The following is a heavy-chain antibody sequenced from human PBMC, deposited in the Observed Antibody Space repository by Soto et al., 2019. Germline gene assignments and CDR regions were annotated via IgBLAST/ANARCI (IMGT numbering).Heavy chain of an antibody. J-gene: IGHJ4*02. Sequence: ESGGGVVPPGRSLRLSCAASGFPFTTYGMHWVREGPGKGLEWVAVISYDGSNTYYADSVKGRFTISRDNSKNTLYLQMNSLRTEDTALYYCVGGQYYFDYRGQGTLVTVSS. CDR2: ISYDGSNT. CDR3: VGGQYYFDY. CDR1: GFPFTTYG. V-gene: IGHV3-30*03. D-gene: IGHD3-10*01.